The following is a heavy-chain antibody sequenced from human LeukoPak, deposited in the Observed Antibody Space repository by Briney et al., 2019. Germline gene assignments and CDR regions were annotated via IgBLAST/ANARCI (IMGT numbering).Heavy chain of an antibody. CDR2: IKQDGSEK. CDR1: GFTFSSYA. CDR3: ARDCSSTSCYRGGWFDP. J-gene: IGHJ5*02. D-gene: IGHD2-2*01. V-gene: IGHV3-7*05. Sequence: GGSLRLSCAASGFTFSSYAMSWVRQAPGKGLEWVANIKQDGSEKYYVDSVKGRFTISRDNANNSLYLQMNSLRAEDTAVYYCARDCSSTSCYRGGWFDPWGQGTLVTVSS.